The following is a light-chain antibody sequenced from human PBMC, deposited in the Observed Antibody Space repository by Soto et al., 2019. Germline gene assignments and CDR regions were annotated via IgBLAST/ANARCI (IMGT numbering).Light chain of an antibody. Sequence: IVLPQSPAILALSPGDRATLSFRASQSVSSSYLAWYQHKPGQAPRLLIHGASSRVTGIPDRFSGSGSGTDFTLTITRLEPEDFAVYYCQQYQSLTFGGGTKVDIK. CDR1: QSVSSSY. CDR2: GAS. CDR3: QQYQSLT. V-gene: IGKV3-20*01. J-gene: IGKJ4*01.